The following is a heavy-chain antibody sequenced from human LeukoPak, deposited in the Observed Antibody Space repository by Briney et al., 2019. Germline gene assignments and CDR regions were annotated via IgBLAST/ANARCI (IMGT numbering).Heavy chain of an antibody. V-gene: IGHV3-53*01. CDR2: IYSGGST. CDR3: ARTSSSSSFYYYYYYMDV. Sequence: GGSLRLSCAASGFTVSSNYMSWVRQAPGKGLEWVSVIYSGGSTYYADSVKGRFTISRDNSKNTLYLQTNSLRAEDTAVYYCARTSSSSSFYYYYYYMDVWGKGTTVTVSS. CDR1: GFTVSSNY. D-gene: IGHD6-6*01. J-gene: IGHJ6*03.